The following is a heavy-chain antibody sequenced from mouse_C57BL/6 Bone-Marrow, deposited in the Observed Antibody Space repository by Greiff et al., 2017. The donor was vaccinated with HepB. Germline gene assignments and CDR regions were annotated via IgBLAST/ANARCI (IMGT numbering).Heavy chain of an antibody. V-gene: IGHV5-4*03. CDR2: ISDGGSYT. D-gene: IGHD3-3*01. J-gene: IGHJ1*03. CDR1: GFTFSSYA. Sequence: EVKLEESGGGLVKPGGSLKLSCAASGFTFSSYAMSWVRQTPEKRLEWVATISDGGSYTYYPDNVKGRFTISRDNAKNNLYLQMSHLKSEDTAMYYCARVRGLYFDVWGTGTTVTVSS. CDR3: ARVRGLYFDV.